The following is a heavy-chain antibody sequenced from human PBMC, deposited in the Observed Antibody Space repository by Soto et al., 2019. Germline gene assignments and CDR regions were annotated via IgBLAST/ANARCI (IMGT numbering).Heavy chain of an antibody. Sequence: GASVKVSCKASGYTFTSYYMHWVRQAPGQGLEWMGIINPSGGSTSYAQKFQGRVTMTRDTSTSTVYMELSSLRSEDTAVYYCARDRTYYNILTGYETMFKGPDYWGQGTLVTVSS. CDR3: ARDRTYYNILTGYETMFKGPDY. CDR1: GYTFTSYY. V-gene: IGHV1-46*03. J-gene: IGHJ4*02. D-gene: IGHD3-9*01. CDR2: INPSGGST.